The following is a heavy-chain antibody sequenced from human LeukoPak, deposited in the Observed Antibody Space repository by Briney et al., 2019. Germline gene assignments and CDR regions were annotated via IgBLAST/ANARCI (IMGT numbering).Heavy chain of an antibody. CDR3: ARGICGGDCYSFVDDY. CDR1: GGTFSSYA. CDR2: IIPILGIA. J-gene: IGHJ4*02. V-gene: IGHV1-69*04. D-gene: IGHD2-21*02. Sequence: EASGKVSCKASGGTFSSYAISWVRQAPGQGLEWMGRIIPILGIANYAQKFQGRVTITADKSTSTAYMELSSLRSEDTAVYYCARGICGGDCYSFVDDYWGQGTLVTVSS.